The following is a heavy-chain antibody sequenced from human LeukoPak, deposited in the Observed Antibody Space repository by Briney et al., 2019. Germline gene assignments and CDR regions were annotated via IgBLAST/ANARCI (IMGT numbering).Heavy chain of an antibody. CDR3: ATRKLGNDY. CDR1: GGSLSNYY. V-gene: IGHV4-59*01. Sequence: SESLSLTCTVSGGSLSNYYWSWLRQSPGKGREGMGYIYYTETSYNPPLKRRVTISADTSKNQFSLKLSSVTAADTAVYYCATRKLGNDYWGQRTLVTVSS. CDR2: IYYTET. J-gene: IGHJ4*02. D-gene: IGHD7-27*01.